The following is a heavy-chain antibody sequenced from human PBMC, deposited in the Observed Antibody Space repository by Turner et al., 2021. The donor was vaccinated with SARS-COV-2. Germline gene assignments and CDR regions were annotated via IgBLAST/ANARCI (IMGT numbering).Heavy chain of an antibody. CDR1: GFTFSSYA. CDR2: ISGSGGST. J-gene: IGHJ4*02. Sequence: EVQLLEFGVGLVQPGGFLRLSCEASGFTFSSYAMSWVRQAPGKGLEWVSAISGSGGSTYYADSVKGRFTISRDNSKNTLYLQMNSLRAEDTAVYYCAKADRVMIVVVITLFDYWGQGTLVTVSS. V-gene: IGHV3-23*01. CDR3: AKADRVMIVVVITLFDY. D-gene: IGHD3-22*01.